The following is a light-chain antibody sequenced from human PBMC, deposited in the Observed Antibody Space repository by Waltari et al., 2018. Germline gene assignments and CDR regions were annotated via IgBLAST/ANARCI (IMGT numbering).Light chain of an antibody. CDR1: QSLLHSNGDTF. J-gene: IGKJ2*01. CDR3: MQGLQTPYT. V-gene: IGKV2-28*01. Sequence: DIVMTQSPLSLPVTPGEPASIACRSSQSLLHSNGDTFFDWYLQKPGQSPQLLIYLGSNRASGVPDRLSGSGSGTDFTLKISRVEAEDVGVYYCMQGLQTPYTFGQGTKLEIK. CDR2: LGS.